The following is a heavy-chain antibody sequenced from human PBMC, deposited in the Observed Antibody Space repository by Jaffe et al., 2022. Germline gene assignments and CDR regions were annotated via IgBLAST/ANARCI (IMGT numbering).Heavy chain of an antibody. CDR1: GFTFSSYA. D-gene: IGHD3-9*01. V-gene: IGHV3-23*01. Sequence: EVQLLESGGGLVQPGGSLRLSCAASGFTFSSYAMSWVRQAPGKGLEWVSAISGSGGSTYYADSVKGRFTISRDNSKNTLYLQMNSLRAEDTAVYYCAKAYYDILTGYSIPPPDDAFDIWGQGTMVTVSS. CDR2: ISGSGGST. J-gene: IGHJ3*02. CDR3: AKAYYDILTGYSIPPPDDAFDI.